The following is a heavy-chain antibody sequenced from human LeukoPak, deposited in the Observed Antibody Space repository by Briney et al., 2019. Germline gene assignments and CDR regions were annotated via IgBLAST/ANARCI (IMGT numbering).Heavy chain of an antibody. J-gene: IGHJ4*02. V-gene: IGHV4-59*01. CDR2: IYYSGST. D-gene: IGHD4-17*01. CDR3: ARGRPPHDYGTLFDY. Sequence: SETLSLTCTVSGGAITGYYWSWFRQPPGKGLEWIGYIYYSGSTNYNPSLKSRVTMSVDTSKKQFSLKLSSVTAADTAVYYCARGRPPHDYGTLFDYWGQGTLVTVSS. CDR1: GGAITGYY.